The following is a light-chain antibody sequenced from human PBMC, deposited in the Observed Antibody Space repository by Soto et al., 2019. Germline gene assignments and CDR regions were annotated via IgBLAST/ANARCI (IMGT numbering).Light chain of an antibody. CDR2: EVS. CDR1: SGDVGGYNY. V-gene: IGLV2-14*01. Sequence: QSALTQPASVSGSPGQSITISCTGTSGDVGGYNYVSWYQQHPGKAPKLMIYEVSNRPSGVSNRFSGSKSGNTASLTISGLQAEDEADYYCSSYTISSNYVFGTGTKLTVL. J-gene: IGLJ1*01. CDR3: SSYTISSNYV.